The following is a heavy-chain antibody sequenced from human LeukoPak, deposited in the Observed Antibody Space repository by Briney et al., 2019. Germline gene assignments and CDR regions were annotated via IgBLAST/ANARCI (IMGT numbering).Heavy chain of an antibody. Sequence: SETLSLTCAVSDDSFSSHYWTCIRQPPGKGLEWIGYISYIGRTNYNPSLKSRVTISIDTSKNQFSLKLTSVTAADTAVYYCARDLVTVTKGFDIWGQGTMVSVSS. D-gene: IGHD4-17*01. J-gene: IGHJ3*02. V-gene: IGHV4-59*11. CDR2: ISYIGRT. CDR1: DDSFSSHY. CDR3: ARDLVTVTKGFDI.